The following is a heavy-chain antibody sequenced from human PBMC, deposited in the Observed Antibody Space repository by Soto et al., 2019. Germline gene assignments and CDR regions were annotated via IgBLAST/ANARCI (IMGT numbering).Heavy chain of an antibody. CDR1: GFTFSIYG. D-gene: IGHD1-26*01. CDR2: ISYDGGNE. V-gene: IGHV3-30*18. Sequence: PWGSLRLSCAGSGFTFSIYGIHWVRQAPGKGLEWVALISYDGGNEKYTESVKDRFTISRDDSHNVAYLQMSSLRTEDTAMYYCAKDRYSGTYPTDFDYWGQGSLVTVSS. J-gene: IGHJ4*02. CDR3: AKDRYSGTYPTDFDY.